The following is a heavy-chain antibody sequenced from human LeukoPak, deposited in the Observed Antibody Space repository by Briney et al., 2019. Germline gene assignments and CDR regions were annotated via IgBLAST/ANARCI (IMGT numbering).Heavy chain of an antibody. J-gene: IGHJ4*02. Sequence: KPSETLSLTCTVSGYSISSGYYWGWIWQPPGKGLEWIGSIYHSGSTYYNPSLKSRVTISVDTSKNQFSLKLSSVTAADTAVYYCARDVPGRDYYDSSGPGWGQGTLVTVSS. CDR1: GYSISSGYY. CDR2: IYHSGST. D-gene: IGHD3-22*01. CDR3: ARDVPGRDYYDSSGPG. V-gene: IGHV4-38-2*02.